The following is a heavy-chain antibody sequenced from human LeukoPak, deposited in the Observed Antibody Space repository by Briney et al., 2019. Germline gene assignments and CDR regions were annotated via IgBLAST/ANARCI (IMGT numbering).Heavy chain of an antibody. CDR1: GFTFSSYS. J-gene: IGHJ4*02. V-gene: IGHV3-21*01. CDR2: ISSSSSYI. Sequence: GGSLRLSCAASGFTFSSYSMNWVRQAPGKGLEWVSSISSSSSYIYYADSVKGRFTISRDNAKNSLYLQMNSLRAEDTAVYYCAKGTLDIVVVPAAPKVYYFDYWGQGTLVTVSS. CDR3: AKGTLDIVVVPAAPKVYYFDY. D-gene: IGHD2-2*01.